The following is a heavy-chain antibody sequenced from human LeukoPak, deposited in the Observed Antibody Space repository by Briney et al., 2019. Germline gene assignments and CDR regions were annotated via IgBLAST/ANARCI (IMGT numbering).Heavy chain of an antibody. CDR1: GYTFTSYG. CDR2: ISAYNGNT. J-gene: IGHJ5*02. Sequence: ASVKVSCEASGYTFTSYGISWVRQAPGQGLEWMGWISAYNGNTNYAQKLQGRVTMTTDTSTSTAYMELRSLRSDDTAVYYCARGLYSSGLNWFDPWGQGTLVTVSS. CDR3: ARGLYSSGLNWFDP. V-gene: IGHV1-18*01. D-gene: IGHD6-19*01.